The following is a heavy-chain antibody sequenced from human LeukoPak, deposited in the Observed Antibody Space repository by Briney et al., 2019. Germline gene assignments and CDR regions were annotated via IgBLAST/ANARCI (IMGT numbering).Heavy chain of an antibody. J-gene: IGHJ6*03. Sequence: PSETLSLTCAVYGGSFSGYYWSWIRQPPGKGLEWIGKINHSGSTNYNPSLKSRVTISVDTSKNQFSLKLSSVTAADTAVYYCARGLYSNYYMDIWGKGTTVTVSS. V-gene: IGHV4-34*01. CDR2: INHSGST. CDR3: ARGLYSNYYMDI. CDR1: GGSFSGYY. D-gene: IGHD4-11*01.